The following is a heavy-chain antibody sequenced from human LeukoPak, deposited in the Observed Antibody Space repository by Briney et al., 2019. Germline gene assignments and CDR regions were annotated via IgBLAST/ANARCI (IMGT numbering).Heavy chain of an antibody. J-gene: IGHJ2*01. CDR1: GGSISSYY. CDR3: ARGTYYYDSSGSPAPWYFDL. Sequence: SETLSLTCTVSGGSISSYYWSWIRQPPGKGLEWIGYIYYSGSTNYNPSLKSRVTISVDTSKNQFSLKLSSVTAADTAVYYCARGTYYYDSSGSPAPWYFDLWGRGTLVTVSS. V-gene: IGHV4-59*01. CDR2: IYYSGST. D-gene: IGHD3-22*01.